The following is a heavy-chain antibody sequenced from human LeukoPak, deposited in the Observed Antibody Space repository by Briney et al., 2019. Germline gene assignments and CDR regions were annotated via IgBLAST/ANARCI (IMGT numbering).Heavy chain of an antibody. D-gene: IGHD4-17*01. Sequence: GGSLRLSCAASGFTVSSNYMYWVRQAPGKGLEWVSVIYSGGSTYYADSVKGRFTISRDNSKNTLYLQMNSLRAEDTAVYYCAREENGGEYDDGFDIWGRGTMVTVSS. V-gene: IGHV3-53*01. CDR2: IYSGGST. CDR1: GFTVSSNY. CDR3: AREENGGEYDDGFDI. J-gene: IGHJ3*02.